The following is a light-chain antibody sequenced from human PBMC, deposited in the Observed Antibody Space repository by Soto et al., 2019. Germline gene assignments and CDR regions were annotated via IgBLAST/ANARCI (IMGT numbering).Light chain of an antibody. CDR2: GDN. J-gene: IGLJ3*02. Sequence: QSVLTQPPSVSGAPGQRVTISCAESSSNIGAGHDVHWYQQLPGTAPKLLIYGDNNRPSGVPDRFSGSKSGASGSLAITGLQAEDEAEYYCQSYDSSLSEGVFGGGTKLTVL. V-gene: IGLV1-40*01. CDR3: QSYDSSLSEGV. CDR1: SSNIGAGHD.